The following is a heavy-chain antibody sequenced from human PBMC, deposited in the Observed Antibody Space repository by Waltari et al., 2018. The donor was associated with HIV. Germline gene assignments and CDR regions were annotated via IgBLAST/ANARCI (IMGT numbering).Heavy chain of an antibody. V-gene: IGHV1-18*01. D-gene: IGHD2-2*03. Sequence: QLLQSGPETRKPGASVTISCKASGYDLTSYDISWVRRATGVGLGGVGWVWPYEGNKDIDQKLKDRVSLPTDKSTPTPFLELGSLMFDDTAIYYCARGGGSWIKETHYYKAFDVWGQGTTVIVSS. CDR1: GYDLTSYD. CDR3: ARGGGSWIKETHYYKAFDV. J-gene: IGHJ6*02. CDR2: VWPYEGNK.